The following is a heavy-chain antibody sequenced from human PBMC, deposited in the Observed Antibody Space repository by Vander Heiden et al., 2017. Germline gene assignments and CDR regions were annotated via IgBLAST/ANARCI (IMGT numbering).Heavy chain of an antibody. Sequence: QVQLVESGGGVVQPGRSLRLSCAASGFPFSSYGMHWVRQAPGKGLEWVAVISYDGSNKYYADSVKGRFTISRDNSKNTLYLQMNSLRAEDTAVYYCAKDLGGIGYCSGGSCEGDYWGQGTLVTVSS. D-gene: IGHD2-15*01. CDR2: ISYDGSNK. CDR1: GFPFSSYG. V-gene: IGHV3-30*18. J-gene: IGHJ4*02. CDR3: AKDLGGIGYCSGGSCEGDY.